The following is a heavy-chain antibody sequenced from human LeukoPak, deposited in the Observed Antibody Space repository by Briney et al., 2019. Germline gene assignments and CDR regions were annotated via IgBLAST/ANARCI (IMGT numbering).Heavy chain of an antibody. J-gene: IGHJ6*03. CDR1: GGSISSYY. D-gene: IGHD1-26*01. CDR2: IYTSGST. Sequence: ASETLSLTCTASGGSISSYYWSWIRQPAGKGLEWIGRIYTSGSTNYNPSLKSRVTMSVDTSKNQFSLKLSSVTAADTAVYYCARDQGVGAMRGYYYYYYMDVWGKGTTVTVSS. CDR3: ARDQGVGAMRGYYYYYYMDV. V-gene: IGHV4-4*07.